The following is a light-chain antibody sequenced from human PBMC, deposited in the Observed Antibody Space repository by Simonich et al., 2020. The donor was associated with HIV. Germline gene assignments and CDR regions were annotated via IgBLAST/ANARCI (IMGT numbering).Light chain of an antibody. Sequence: QSALTQPASVSGSPGQSITISCTGTSSDVGVNNLVSWSQQHPGKAPKLMIYEVSKRPSGVPDRFSGSKSGNTASLTVSGLQAEDEADYYCSSYAGSNNLVFGGGTKLTVL. CDR2: EVS. CDR3: SSYAGSNNLV. V-gene: IGLV2-8*01. J-gene: IGLJ3*02. CDR1: SSDVGVNNL.